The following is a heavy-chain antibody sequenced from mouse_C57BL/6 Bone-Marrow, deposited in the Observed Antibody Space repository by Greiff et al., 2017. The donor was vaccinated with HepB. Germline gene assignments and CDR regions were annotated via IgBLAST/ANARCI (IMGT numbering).Heavy chain of an antibody. Sequence: VKLQQPGAELVKPGASVKLSCKASGYTFTSYWMHWVKQRPGQGLEWIGMIHPNSGSTNYNEKFKSKATLTVDKSSSTAYMQLSSLTSEDSAVYYCASASSLYYGYWYFDVWGTGTTVTVSS. V-gene: IGHV1-64*01. CDR1: GYTFTSYW. D-gene: IGHD2-1*01. J-gene: IGHJ1*03. CDR3: ASASSLYYGYWYFDV. CDR2: IHPNSGST.